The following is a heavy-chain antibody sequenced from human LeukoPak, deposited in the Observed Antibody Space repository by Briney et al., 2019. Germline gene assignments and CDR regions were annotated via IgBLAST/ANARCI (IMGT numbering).Heavy chain of an antibody. V-gene: IGHV4-59*01. CDR2: IYYSGST. D-gene: IGHD6-13*01. CDR3: AREVGGEQQPWFDP. CDR1: GGSISSYY. Sequence: PSETLSLTCTVSGGSISSYYWSWIRQPPGKELEWIGHIYYSGSTNYNPSLKSRVTISVDTSKNQFSLKLSSVTAADTAVYYCAREVGGEQQPWFDPWGQGTLVTVSS. J-gene: IGHJ5*02.